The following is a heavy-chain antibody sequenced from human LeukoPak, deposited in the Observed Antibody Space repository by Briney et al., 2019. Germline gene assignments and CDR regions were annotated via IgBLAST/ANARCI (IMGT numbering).Heavy chain of an antibody. CDR2: INHSGST. D-gene: IGHD3-3*01. Sequence: PSETLSLTCAVYGGSFSGYYWSWIRQPPGKGLEWIGEINHSGSTNYNPSLKSRVTMSVDTSKNQFSLKLSSVTAADTAVYYCARGSDFWSDYWGQGTLVTVSS. J-gene: IGHJ4*02. CDR3: ARGSDFWSDY. CDR1: GGSFSGYY. V-gene: IGHV4-34*01.